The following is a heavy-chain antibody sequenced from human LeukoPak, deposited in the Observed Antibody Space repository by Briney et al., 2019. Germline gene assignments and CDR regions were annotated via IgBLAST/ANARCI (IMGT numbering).Heavy chain of an antibody. V-gene: IGHV4-59*01. J-gene: IGHJ4*02. Sequence: PSEILSLTCTVSGGSINNYYWSWIRQPPGKGLEWIGYIYYSGSTNYNPSLKSRLTVSVDTSKNQFSLKLTSVTAADTAVYYCARVPGPDMYYFDYWGQGTLVTVSS. CDR3: ARVPGPDMYYFDY. CDR2: IYYSGST. CDR1: GGSINNYY.